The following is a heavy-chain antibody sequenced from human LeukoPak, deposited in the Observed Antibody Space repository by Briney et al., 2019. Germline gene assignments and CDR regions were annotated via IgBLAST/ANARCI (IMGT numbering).Heavy chain of an antibody. CDR3: ASEYNGL. CDR1: GFTFSGFG. D-gene: IGHD2-8*01. V-gene: IGHV3-30*03. CDR2: ISNDGNKR. J-gene: IGHJ4*02. Sequence: GGSLRLSCEVSGFTFSGFGFHWVRQAPGKGLEWVSFISNDGNKRNYGDSVKGRFTISRDDSKNTVYLQVNSLRLEDTAVYYCASEYNGLWGQGTLVTVSS.